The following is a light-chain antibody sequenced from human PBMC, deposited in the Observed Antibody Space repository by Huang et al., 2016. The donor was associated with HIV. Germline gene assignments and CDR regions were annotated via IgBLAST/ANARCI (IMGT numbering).Light chain of an antibody. V-gene: IGKV1-6*01. Sequence: AIQMTQSPSSLSASVGDRVTITCRASQGITDDLAWYQQKPGKAPKRLISGASTLRSGCPSRCSGSGSGTDFTLTISSLQPEDYAAYYCLQDHNYPRTFGQGTKVEI. CDR3: LQDHNYPRT. CDR1: QGITDD. CDR2: GAS. J-gene: IGKJ1*01.